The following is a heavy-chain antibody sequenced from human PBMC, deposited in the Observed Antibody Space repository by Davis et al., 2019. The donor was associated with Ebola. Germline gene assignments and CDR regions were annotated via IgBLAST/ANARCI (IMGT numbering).Heavy chain of an antibody. J-gene: IGHJ5*02. V-gene: IGHV3-30-3*01. D-gene: IGHD3-10*01. CDR2: ISYDGSNK. Sequence: GESLKISCAASGFTFSDYYMSWVRQAPGKGLEWVAVISYDGSNKYYADSVKGRFTISRDNSKNTLYLQMNSLRAEDQAVYYCAGSLLWFGELWSWGQGTLVTVSS. CDR3: AGSLLWFGELWS. CDR1: GFTFSDYY.